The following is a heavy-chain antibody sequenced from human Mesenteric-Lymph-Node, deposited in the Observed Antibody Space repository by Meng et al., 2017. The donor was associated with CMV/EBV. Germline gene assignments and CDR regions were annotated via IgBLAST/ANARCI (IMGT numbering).Heavy chain of an antibody. CDR3: ARVFGTTVTTGFDP. J-gene: IGHJ5*02. D-gene: IGHD4-11*01. CDR2: ISSSSSYI. CDR1: GFTFSSYS. Sequence: GESLKISCAASGFTFSSYSMNWVRQAPGKGLEWVSSISSSSSYIYYADSVKGRFTISRDNAKNSLYLQMNSLRAEDTAVYYCARVFGTTVTTGFDPWGQGTLVTVSS. V-gene: IGHV3-21*01.